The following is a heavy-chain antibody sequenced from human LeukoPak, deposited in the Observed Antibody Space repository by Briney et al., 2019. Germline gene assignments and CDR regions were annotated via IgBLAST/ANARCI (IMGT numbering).Heavy chain of an antibody. Sequence: GGSLRLSCAASGFDFSSNWMHWVRHAPGQGLVWVSRIKGDGISTNYADSVKGRFTISRDIAKNTLYLQMNSLRAEDTGVYYCAKDHYWSIDYWGRGSLVTVSS. CDR2: IKGDGIST. CDR3: AKDHYWSIDY. D-gene: IGHD3-3*01. V-gene: IGHV3-74*01. J-gene: IGHJ4*02. CDR1: GFDFSSNW.